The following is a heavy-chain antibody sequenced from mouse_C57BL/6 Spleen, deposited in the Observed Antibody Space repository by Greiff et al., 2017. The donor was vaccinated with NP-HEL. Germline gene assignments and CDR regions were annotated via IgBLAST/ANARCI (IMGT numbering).Heavy chain of an antibody. CDR2: INPSSGYT. Sequence: VKLVESGAELARPGASVKMSCKASGYTFTSYTMHWVKQRPGQGLEWIGYINPSSGYTKYNQKFKDKATLTADKSSSTAYMQLSSLTSEDSAVYYCARRLDDYDDYFDYWGQGTTLTVSS. J-gene: IGHJ2*01. D-gene: IGHD2-4*01. CDR1: GYTFTSYT. V-gene: IGHV1-4*01. CDR3: ARRLDDYDDYFDY.